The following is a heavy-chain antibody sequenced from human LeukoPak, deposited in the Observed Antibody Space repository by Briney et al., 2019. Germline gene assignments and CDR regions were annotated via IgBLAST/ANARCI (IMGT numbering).Heavy chain of an antibody. CDR2: VYYSGST. V-gene: IGHV4-59*08. J-gene: IGHJ5*02. Sequence: SETLSLTCTVSGDSISPYCWSWIRQPPGKGLEWIGYVYYSGSTNYNPSLKSRVTISVDTSKNQFSLKLSSVTAADTAVYYCARKEYSSSAWFDPWGQGTLVTVSS. CDR1: GDSISPYC. D-gene: IGHD6-6*01. CDR3: ARKEYSSSAWFDP.